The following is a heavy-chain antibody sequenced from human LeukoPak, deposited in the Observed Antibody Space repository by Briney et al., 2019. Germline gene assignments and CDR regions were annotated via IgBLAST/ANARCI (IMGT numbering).Heavy chain of an antibody. CDR2: IGTAGDT. D-gene: IGHD3-10*01. Sequence: PGGSLRLSCAASGFTFSSYDMHWVRQATGKGLEWVSAIGTAGDTYYPGSVKGRFTISRENAKNSLYLQMNSLRAGDTAVYYCARATHYYGPFDPWGQGTLVTVSS. CDR3: ARATHYYGPFDP. J-gene: IGHJ5*02. CDR1: GFTFSSYD. V-gene: IGHV3-13*01.